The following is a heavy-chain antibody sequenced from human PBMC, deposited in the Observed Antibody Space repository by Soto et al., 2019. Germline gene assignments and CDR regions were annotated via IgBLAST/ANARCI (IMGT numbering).Heavy chain of an antibody. J-gene: IGHJ4*02. CDR1: GFTFSTYA. D-gene: IGHD4-17*01. CDR3: ANSVLYGGYMSEGDS. CDR2: IGGSSATT. V-gene: IGHV3-23*01. Sequence: EVQLLESGGGLVQPGGSLRLSCAASGFTFSTYAMTWVRQAPGKGLEWVSSIGGSSATTYYADSVKGRFTISRDNSKNTRSLQMNSLRAEATAIYYCANSVLYGGYMSEGDSWGQGTLVTVSS.